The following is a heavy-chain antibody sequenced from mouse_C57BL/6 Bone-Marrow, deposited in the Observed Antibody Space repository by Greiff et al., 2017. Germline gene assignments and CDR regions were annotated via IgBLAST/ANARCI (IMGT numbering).Heavy chain of an antibody. CDR3: ATSPLLYYFDY. CDR1: GYTFTDYY. V-gene: IGHV1-76*01. Sequence: QVQLQQSGAELVRPGASVKLSCKASGYTFTDYYINWVKQRPGQGLEWIARLYPGRGNTYYNEKFKGKATLTAEKSSSTAYMQLSSLTSEDSAVYFCATSPLLYYFDYWGQGTTLTVSS. J-gene: IGHJ2*01. CDR2: LYPGRGNT.